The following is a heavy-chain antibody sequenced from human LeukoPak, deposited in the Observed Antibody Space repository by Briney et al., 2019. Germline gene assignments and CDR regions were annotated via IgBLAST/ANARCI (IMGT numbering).Heavy chain of an antibody. CDR1: GFTFSSYG. V-gene: IGHV3-33*01. CDR2: IWYDGSNK. J-gene: IGHJ6*02. Sequence: GGFLRLSCAASGFTFSSYGMHWVRQAPGKGLEWVAVIWYDGSNKHYADSVKGRFTISRDNSKNTLYLQMNSLRAEDTAVYYCARDWYDGNSDYYYGMDVWGQGTTVTVSS. D-gene: IGHD4-23*01. CDR3: ARDWYDGNSDYYYGMDV.